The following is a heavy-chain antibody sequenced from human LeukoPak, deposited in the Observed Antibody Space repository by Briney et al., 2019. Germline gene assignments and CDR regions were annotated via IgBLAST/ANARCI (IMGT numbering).Heavy chain of an antibody. Sequence: PGGSLRLSCAASGFTFSSYSMTWVRQAPGKRLEWVSYITSSNNHINYADSVKGRFTISRDNAKNSLFLQMNSLRAEDTAVYYCTRDPPYCGGDCYHFDYWGQGTLVTVSS. D-gene: IGHD2-21*02. CDR1: GFTFSSYS. V-gene: IGHV3-21*01. CDR2: ITSSNNHI. CDR3: TRDPPYCGGDCYHFDY. J-gene: IGHJ4*02.